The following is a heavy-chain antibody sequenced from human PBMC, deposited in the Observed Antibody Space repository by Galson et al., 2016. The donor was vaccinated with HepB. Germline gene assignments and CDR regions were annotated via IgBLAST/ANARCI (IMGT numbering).Heavy chain of an antibody. V-gene: IGHV4-59*13. CDR3: ASHDKWGGYFDY. CDR2: IYYIGNT. CDR1: GGSISSYY. D-gene: IGHD7-27*01. J-gene: IGHJ4*02. Sequence: SETLSLTCTVSGGSISSYYWSWIRQAPGKGLEWIGYIYYIGNTNYNPSLKSRVTISVDTSKNQFSLKLSSVTAADTAVYYCASHDKWGGYFDYWGQGTLVTVSS.